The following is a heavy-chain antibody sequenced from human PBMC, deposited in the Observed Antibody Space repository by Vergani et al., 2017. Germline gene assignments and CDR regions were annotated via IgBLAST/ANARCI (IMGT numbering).Heavy chain of an antibody. CDR1: GFTFSDHY. CDR3: ARETDTGSSVCYNYYAMDV. D-gene: IGHD3-9*01. V-gene: IGHV3-11*04. J-gene: IGHJ6*02. CDR2: MSSGDSI. Sequence: QVQLVESGGGLVKPGGSLRLSCAASGFTFSDHYMSWVRQAPGKGLEWISYMSSGDSIYYADSVKGRFTVTRDNTKNTLYLQMNSLRAEDTAGYYCARETDTGSSVCYNYYAMDVWGQGTTVSVAS.